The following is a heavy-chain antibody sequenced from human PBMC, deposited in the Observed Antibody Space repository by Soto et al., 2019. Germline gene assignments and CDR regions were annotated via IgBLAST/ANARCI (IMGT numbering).Heavy chain of an antibody. D-gene: IGHD4-17*01. CDR3: AARGLDYPFDY. Sequence: AVKGSCKASGYTFTSYGISWVQQAPGQGLEWIGWIIAGSGNTNYAQKFQERVTITRDMSTSTAYMELSSLRSEDTAVYYCAARGLDYPFDYWGQGTLVTVSS. V-gene: IGHV1-58*02. CDR1: GYTFTSYG. CDR2: IIAGSGNT. J-gene: IGHJ4*02.